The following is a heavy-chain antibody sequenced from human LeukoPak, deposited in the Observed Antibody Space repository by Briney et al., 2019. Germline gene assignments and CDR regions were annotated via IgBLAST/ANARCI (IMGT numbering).Heavy chain of an antibody. Sequence: GGSLRLSCAASGFTFSSYAMSWVRQAPGKGLEWVSVISGSGGSISYADSVKGRFTISRDNSKNTLYLQMNSLRAEDTAVYYCARDGPYYDFWSGYRNWFDPWGQGTLVTVSS. V-gene: IGHV3-23*01. CDR3: ARDGPYYDFWSGYRNWFDP. D-gene: IGHD3-3*01. CDR2: ISGSGGSI. CDR1: GFTFSSYA. J-gene: IGHJ5*02.